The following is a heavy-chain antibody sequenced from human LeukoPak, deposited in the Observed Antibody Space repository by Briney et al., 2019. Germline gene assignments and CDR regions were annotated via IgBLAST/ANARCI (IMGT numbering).Heavy chain of an antibody. CDR1: EFTFSGYA. J-gene: IGHJ4*02. CDR2: VSGSGGRT. Sequence: GGSLRLSCAASEFTFSGYAMSWVRQAPGKGLEWVSAVSGSGGRTYYADSVKGRFTISRDNSKNTLHLQMNSLRAEDTAVYYCAKVVLGEYSISWYGFDYWGQGTLVTVSS. D-gene: IGHD6-13*01. V-gene: IGHV3-23*01. CDR3: AKVVLGEYSISWYGFDY.